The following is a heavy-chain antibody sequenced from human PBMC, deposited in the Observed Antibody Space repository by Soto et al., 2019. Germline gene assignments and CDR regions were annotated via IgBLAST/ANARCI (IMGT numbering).Heavy chain of an antibody. Sequence: SETLSLTCAVYGGSFSVSYWGWIRQPPGKGLEWIGEINHSGSTNYNPSLKSRVTISVDTSKNQLSLKLSSVTAADTAVYYCARRGYSYGYGHFDYWGQGTLVTVSS. CDR2: INHSGST. J-gene: IGHJ4*02. CDR1: GGSFSVSY. V-gene: IGHV4-34*01. D-gene: IGHD5-18*01. CDR3: ARRGYSYGYGHFDY.